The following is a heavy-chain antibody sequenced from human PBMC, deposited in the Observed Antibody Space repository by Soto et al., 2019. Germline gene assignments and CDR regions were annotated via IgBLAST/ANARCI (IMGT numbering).Heavy chain of an antibody. Sequence: GGSLRLSCAASGFTFSSYWIHWVRQVPGKGLVWISRINTDETITNYADSVKGRFTISRDNSKNTLYLQMNSLRAEDTAVYYCAKTYFGYYYGSGSYLGRLGELSSRPYSYYYGMDVWGQGTTVTVSS. CDR3: AKTYFGYYYGSGSYLGRLGELSSRPYSYYYGMDV. CDR2: INTDETIT. D-gene: IGHD3-10*01. J-gene: IGHJ6*02. CDR1: GFTFSSYW. V-gene: IGHV3-74*01.